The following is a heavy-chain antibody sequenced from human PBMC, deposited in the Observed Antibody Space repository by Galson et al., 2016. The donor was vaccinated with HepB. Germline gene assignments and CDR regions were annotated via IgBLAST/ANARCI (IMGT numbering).Heavy chain of an antibody. V-gene: IGHV3-9*01. CDR3: AQGGRRGGVAHNWYFGL. D-gene: IGHD3-16*01. CDR1: GFNFDEFS. J-gene: IGHJ2*01. Sequence: SLRLSCAASGFNFDEFSMHWVRQAPGKGLEWVSGISWNSDDMGYADAVEGRFTITRDNAKNSLYLQMTSLRVEETALYYCAQGGRRGGVAHNWYFGLWGRGTLVTVSS. CDR2: ISWNSDDM.